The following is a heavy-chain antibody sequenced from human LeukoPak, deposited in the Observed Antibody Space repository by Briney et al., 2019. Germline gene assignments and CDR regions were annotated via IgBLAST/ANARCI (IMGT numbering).Heavy chain of an antibody. D-gene: IGHD1-1*01. J-gene: IGHJ5*02. CDR2: INPSGGNT. V-gene: IGHV1-46*01. CDR1: GYIFTNYY. CDR3: VRRPHIPTDSRYDWFDP. Sequence: ASVKVSCKASGYIFTNYYIYWVRQAPRQGLEWMGIINPSGGNTNYAQKFQGRVTMTRDMSTSTVYMELSSLRSEDTAVYYCVRRPHIPTDSRYDWFDPWGQGTLVTVSS.